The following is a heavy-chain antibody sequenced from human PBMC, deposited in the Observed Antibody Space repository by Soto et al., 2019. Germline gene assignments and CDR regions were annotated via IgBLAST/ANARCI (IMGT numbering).Heavy chain of an antibody. V-gene: IGHV1-69*13. D-gene: IGHD2-21*02. J-gene: IGHJ5*02. Sequence: SVKVSCKASGGTFSSYAISWVRQAPGQGLEWMGGIIPIFGTANYAQKFQGRVTITADESTSTAYMELSSLRSEDTAVYYCASIGCGGDFPNWFDPWGQGTLVTVSS. CDR3: ASIGCGGDFPNWFDP. CDR1: GGTFSSYA. CDR2: IIPIFGTA.